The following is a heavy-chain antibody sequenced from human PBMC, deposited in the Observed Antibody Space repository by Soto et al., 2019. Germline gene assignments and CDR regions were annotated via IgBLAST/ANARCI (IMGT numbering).Heavy chain of an antibody. J-gene: IGHJ6*03. CDR2: IYYSGST. CDR1: GGSISSYY. Sequence: SETLSLTCTVSGGSISSYYWSWIRQPPGKGLEWIGYIYYSGSTNYNPSLKSRVTISVDTSKNQFSLKLSSVTAADTDVYYCARIAVASYYYMDVWGKGTTVTVSS. CDR3: ARIAVASYYYMDV. V-gene: IGHV4-59*08. D-gene: IGHD6-19*01.